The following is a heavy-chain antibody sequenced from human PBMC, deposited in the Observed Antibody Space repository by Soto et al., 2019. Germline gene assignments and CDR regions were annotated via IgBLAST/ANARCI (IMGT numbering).Heavy chain of an antibody. CDR3: ARLCDSSGSQYYYYGMDV. V-gene: IGHV4-39*01. CDR2: IYYSGST. D-gene: IGHD3-22*01. J-gene: IGHJ6*02. Sequence: SETLSLTCTVSGGSISSSSYYWGWIRQPPGKGLEWIGSIYYSGSTYYNPSLKSRVTISVDTSKNQFSLKLSSVTAADTAVYYCARLCDSSGSQYYYYGMDVWGQGTTVTVSS. CDR1: GGSISSSSYY.